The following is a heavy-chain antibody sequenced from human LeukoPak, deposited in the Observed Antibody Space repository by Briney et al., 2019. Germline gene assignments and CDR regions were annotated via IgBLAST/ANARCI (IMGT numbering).Heavy chain of an antibody. CDR2: IYYSGST. J-gene: IGHJ6*03. CDR1: GGPITGYY. D-gene: IGHD6-6*01. Sequence: NPSEPLSLPRTVSGGPITGYYWSWLRQPPGKGLEWIGHIYYSGSTNYDPSLKSRVTMSVDTPKNQFSLKLRCVTDADTAVYYCARLTGEQLATVNNRYHYIAVWGKGTAVTVSS. V-gene: IGHV4-59*08. CDR3: ARLTGEQLATVNNRYHYIAV.